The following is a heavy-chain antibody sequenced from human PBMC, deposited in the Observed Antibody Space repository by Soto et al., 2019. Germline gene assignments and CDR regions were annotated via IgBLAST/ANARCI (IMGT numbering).Heavy chain of an antibody. J-gene: IGHJ5*02. CDR1: GFTFSSYW. V-gene: IGHV3-7*01. Sequence: HPGGSLRLSCAASGFTFSSYWMSWVRQAPGKGLEWVANIKQDGSEKYYVDSVKGRFTISRDNAKNSLYLQMNSLRAEDTAVYYCARDTDEGRHWVVVPAASTNNWFDPWGQGTLVTVSS. D-gene: IGHD2-2*01. CDR2: IKQDGSEK. CDR3: ARDTDEGRHWVVVPAASTNNWFDP.